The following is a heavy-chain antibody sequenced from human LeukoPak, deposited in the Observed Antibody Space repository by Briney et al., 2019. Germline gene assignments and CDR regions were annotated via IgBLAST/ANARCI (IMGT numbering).Heavy chain of an antibody. V-gene: IGHV4-39*01. Sequence: NPSETLSLTCTVSGGSISSSNAYWGWIRQPPGKGLEWIGSIYYSNNSYYNPSLKSRVTISADTSKNQFSLTLGSVSATDTAVYYCASPRGFSYGYFDNWGQGTLVTVSS. D-gene: IGHD5-18*01. CDR2: IYYSNNS. J-gene: IGHJ4*02. CDR1: GGSISSSNAY. CDR3: ASPRGFSYGYFDN.